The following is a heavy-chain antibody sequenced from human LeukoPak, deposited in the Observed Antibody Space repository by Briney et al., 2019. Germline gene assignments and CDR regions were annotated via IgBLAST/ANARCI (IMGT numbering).Heavy chain of an antibody. Sequence: ASVKVSCKASGGTFGSYTISWVRQAPGQGLEWMGGMIPIFGTANYAQKFQGRVTITTDESTSTAYMELSSLRSEDTAVYYCAVGYCSSTSCQHDYWGQGTLVTVSS. CDR2: MIPIFGTA. CDR1: GGTFGSYT. D-gene: IGHD2-2*01. V-gene: IGHV1-69*05. J-gene: IGHJ4*02. CDR3: AVGYCSSTSCQHDY.